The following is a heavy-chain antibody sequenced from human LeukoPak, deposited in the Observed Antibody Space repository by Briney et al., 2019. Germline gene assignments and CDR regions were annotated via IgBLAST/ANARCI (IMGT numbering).Heavy chain of an antibody. CDR1: GFTFSSYG. CDR2: IWYDGSNK. CDR3: ARARTVEPDY. D-gene: IGHD4-23*01. V-gene: IGHV3-33*01. Sequence: GRSLRLSCAASGFTFSSYGMHWVRQAPGKGLEWVAVIWYDGSNKYYADSVKGRFTISRDNSKNTLYLQMDSLRAEDTAVYYCARARTVEPDYWGQGTLDTVSS. J-gene: IGHJ4*02.